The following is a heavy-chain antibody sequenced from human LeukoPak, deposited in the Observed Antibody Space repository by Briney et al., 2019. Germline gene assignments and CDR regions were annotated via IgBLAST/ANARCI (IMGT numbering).Heavy chain of an antibody. CDR2: ISAYNGNT. V-gene: IGHV1-18*01. J-gene: IGHJ4*02. CDR1: GYTFTSYG. Sequence: ASVKVSCKASGYTFTSYGVSLVRQAPGQGLEWMGWISAYNGNTNYAQKLQGRVTMTRDTSTSTVYMELSGLRSEDTAVYYCARGYTWESGSFYIDHWGQGTLVTVSS. CDR3: ARGYTWESGSFYIDH. D-gene: IGHD1-26*01.